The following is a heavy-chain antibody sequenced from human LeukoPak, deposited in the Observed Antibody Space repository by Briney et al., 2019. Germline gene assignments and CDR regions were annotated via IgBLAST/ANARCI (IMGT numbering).Heavy chain of an antibody. V-gene: IGHV1-69*06. Sequence: GASVKVSCKASGGTFSSYAVSWVRQAPGQGLEWMGGIIPIFGTANYAQKFQGRVTITADKSTSTAYMELSSLRSEDTAVYYCARGGTMIVAFDYWGQGTLVTVSS. CDR1: GGTFSSYA. CDR3: ARGGTMIVAFDY. CDR2: IIPIFGTA. J-gene: IGHJ4*02. D-gene: IGHD3-22*01.